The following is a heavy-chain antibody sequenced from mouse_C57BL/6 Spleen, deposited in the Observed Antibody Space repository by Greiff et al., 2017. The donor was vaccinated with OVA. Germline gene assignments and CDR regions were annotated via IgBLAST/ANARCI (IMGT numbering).Heavy chain of an antibody. V-gene: IGHV5-17*01. D-gene: IGHD4-1*01. CDR1: GFTFSDYG. CDR2: ISSGSSTI. Sequence: EVQLVESGGGLVKPGGSLTLSCAASGFTFSDYGMHWVRQAPEKGLEWVAYISSGSSTIYYAHTVKGRFTISRDNAKNTLFLQMTSLRSEDTAMYYCAKALGRYYAMDDWGQGASVTVSS. J-gene: IGHJ4*01. CDR3: AKALGRYYAMDD.